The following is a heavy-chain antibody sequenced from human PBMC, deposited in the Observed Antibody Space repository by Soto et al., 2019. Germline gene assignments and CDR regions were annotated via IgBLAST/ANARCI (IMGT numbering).Heavy chain of an antibody. CDR2: IYSGGST. CDR3: ARRGVHYSSRIYYYYYYGMDV. CDR1: GGFVNSDTHS. V-gene: IGHV4-61*01. J-gene: IGHJ6*02. Sequence: SETLSLTCTVSGGFVNSDTHSWSWIRQTPGKRLEWIGFIYSGGSTKNPSLRSRVTMSVDTSKNQFSLKLRSVIVADTAVYHCARRGVHYSSRIYYYYYYGMDVWGQGTTVTVSS. D-gene: IGHD6-13*01.